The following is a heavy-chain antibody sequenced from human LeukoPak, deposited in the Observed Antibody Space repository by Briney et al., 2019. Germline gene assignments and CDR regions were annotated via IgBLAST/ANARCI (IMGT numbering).Heavy chain of an antibody. D-gene: IGHD5-12*01. CDR3: ARDPRWPRVLDY. Sequence: GGSLRLSCAASGFTFSSYAMHWVRQAPGKGLEWVAAISYDGSNKYYADSVKGRFTISRDNSKNTLYLQMDSLRAEDTAVYYCARDPRWPRVLDYWGQGTLVTVSS. CDR2: ISYDGSNK. J-gene: IGHJ4*02. CDR1: GFTFSSYA. V-gene: IGHV3-30*04.